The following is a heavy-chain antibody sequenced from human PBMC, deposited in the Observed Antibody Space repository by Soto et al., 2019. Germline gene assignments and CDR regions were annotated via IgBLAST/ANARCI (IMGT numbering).Heavy chain of an antibody. Sequence: QPGGSLRLSCAASGFTFSSYGMHWVRQAPGKGLEWVAVIWYDGSNKYYADSVKGRFTISRDNSKNTLYLQMNSLRAEDTAVYYCAREGYDFWSGYHAFDIWGQGTMVTVSS. CDR1: GFTFSSYG. CDR2: IWYDGSNK. J-gene: IGHJ3*02. CDR3: AREGYDFWSGYHAFDI. D-gene: IGHD3-3*01. V-gene: IGHV3-33*01.